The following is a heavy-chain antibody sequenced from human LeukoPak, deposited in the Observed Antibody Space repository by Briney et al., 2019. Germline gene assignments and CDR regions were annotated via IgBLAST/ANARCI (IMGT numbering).Heavy chain of an antibody. J-gene: IGHJ3*02. V-gene: IGHV4-59*01. CDR1: GGTISSYY. CDR2: IYYSGST. Sequence: SETLSLSCTASGGTISSYYWSWIRQPPGKGLEWIGYIYYSGSTNYNPSLKRGVTISVETSKNQFSLKLSSVIAADTAAYYCGAAPSRDDDDYDIWGQGTMVTVSA. CDR3: GAAPSRDDDDYDI. D-gene: IGHD6-25*01.